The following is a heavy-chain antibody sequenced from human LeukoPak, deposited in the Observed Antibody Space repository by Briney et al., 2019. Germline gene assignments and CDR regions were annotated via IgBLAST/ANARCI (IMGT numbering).Heavy chain of an antibody. J-gene: IGHJ4*02. CDR2: ISSSGGST. CDR1: GFTFSNYA. CDR3: AKEGTEAL. V-gene: IGHV3-23*01. Sequence: GGSLRLSWAAPGFTFSNYAMSWVRQAPGKGLEWVSAISSSGGSTYYADSVKGRFTISRDNSKNTLYLQMDSLRANDTAVYYCAKEGTEALWGQGTLVTVSS. D-gene: IGHD1-1*01.